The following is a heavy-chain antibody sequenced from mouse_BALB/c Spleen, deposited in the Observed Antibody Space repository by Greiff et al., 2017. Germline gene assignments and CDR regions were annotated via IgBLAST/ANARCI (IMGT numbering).Heavy chain of an antibody. CDR1: GFTFSSYA. J-gene: IGHJ2*01. Sequence: EVQLMESGGGLVKPGGSLKLSCAASGFTFSSYAMSWVRQTPEKRLEWVASISSGGSTYYPDSVKGRFTISRDNARNILYLQMSSLRSEDTAMYYCARGSLDDWGQGTTLTVSS. V-gene: IGHV5-6-5*01. CDR3: ARGSLDD. CDR2: ISSGGST.